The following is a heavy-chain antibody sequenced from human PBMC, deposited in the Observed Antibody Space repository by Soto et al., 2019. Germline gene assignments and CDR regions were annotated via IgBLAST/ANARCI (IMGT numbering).Heavy chain of an antibody. CDR3: ARGRVDIVATITFYYYYGMDV. V-gene: IGHV4-34*01. D-gene: IGHD5-12*01. J-gene: IGHJ6*02. CDR2: INHSGST. CDR1: GGSFSGYY. Sequence: PSETVSLTCAVYGGSFSGYYWSWIHQPPGKGLEWIGEINHSGSTNYNPSLKSRVTISVDTSKNQFSLKLSSVTAADTAVYYCARGRVDIVATITFYYYYGMDVWGQGTTVTVS.